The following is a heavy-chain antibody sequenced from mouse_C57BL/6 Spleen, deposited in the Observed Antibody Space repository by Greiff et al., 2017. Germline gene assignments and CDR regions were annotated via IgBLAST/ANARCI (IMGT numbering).Heavy chain of an antibody. J-gene: IGHJ1*03. CDR2: IRNKANGYTT. CDR3: ARYNYDGSRGYFDV. CDR1: GFTFTDYY. Sequence: EVKLMESGGGLVQPGGSLSLSCAASGFTFTDYYMSWVRQPPGKALEWLGFIRNKANGYTTEYSASVKGRFTISRDNSQSILYLQMNALRAEDSATYYCARYNYDGSRGYFDVWGTGTTVTVSS. V-gene: IGHV7-3*01. D-gene: IGHD1-1*01.